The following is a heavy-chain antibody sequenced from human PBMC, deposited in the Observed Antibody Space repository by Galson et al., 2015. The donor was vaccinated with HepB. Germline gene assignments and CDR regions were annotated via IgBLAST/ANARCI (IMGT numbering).Heavy chain of an antibody. CDR2: INAGNGNT. Sequence: SVKVSCKASGYTFTSYAMHWVRQAPGQRLEWMGWINAGNGNTKYSQKFQGRVTITRDTSASTAYMELSSLRSEDTAVYYCASLSAAPSIAARHSAFDIWGQGTMVTVSS. CDR1: GYTFTSYA. J-gene: IGHJ3*02. D-gene: IGHD6-6*01. CDR3: ASLSAAPSIAARHSAFDI. V-gene: IGHV1-3*01.